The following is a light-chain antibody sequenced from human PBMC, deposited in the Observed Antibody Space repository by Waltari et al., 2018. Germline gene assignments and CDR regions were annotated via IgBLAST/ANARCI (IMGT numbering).Light chain of an antibody. V-gene: IGKV1-39*01. Sequence: DIQMTQSPSSLSASVGDRVTITCRASQSITNYLNWYQQKPGKAPKLLIYRASSLQSGVPSRFSGVGSGTDFTLTIFTLQPEDFAIYYCQQSYSAPWTFGQGTKVEVK. CDR1: QSITNY. CDR2: RAS. CDR3: QQSYSAPWT. J-gene: IGKJ1*01.